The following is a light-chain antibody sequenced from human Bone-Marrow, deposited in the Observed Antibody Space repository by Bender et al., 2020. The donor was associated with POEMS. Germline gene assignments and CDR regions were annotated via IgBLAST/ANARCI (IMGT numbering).Light chain of an antibody. V-gene: IGLV2-14*03. CDR3: AAWDDSLNVYV. CDR1: SSDVGAYDY. CDR2: DVT. J-gene: IGLJ1*01. Sequence: QSALTQPASVSGSPGQSITISCTGTSSDVGAYDYVSWYQHHPGKAPKLLIYDVTNRPSGVPDRISGSKSGTSASLAITGLQVEDGADYYCAAWDDSLNVYVFGTGTKVTV.